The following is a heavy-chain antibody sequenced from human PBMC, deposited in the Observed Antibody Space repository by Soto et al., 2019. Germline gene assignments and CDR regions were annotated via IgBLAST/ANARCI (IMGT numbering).Heavy chain of an antibody. CDR2: ISAYNGNT. CDR1: GYTFTNYG. Sequence: ASVKVSCKASGYTFTNYGISWVRQAPGQVLEWMGWISAYNGNTNYAQKLQGRVTMTTDTSTSTAHMELRSLRSDDTAIYYCASTSGSSLLVDCWGQGTLVTVSS. V-gene: IGHV1-18*01. D-gene: IGHD1-26*01. J-gene: IGHJ4*02. CDR3: ASTSGSSLLVDC.